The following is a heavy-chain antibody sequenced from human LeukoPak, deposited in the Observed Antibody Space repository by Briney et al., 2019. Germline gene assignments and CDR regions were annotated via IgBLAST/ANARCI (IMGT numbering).Heavy chain of an antibody. V-gene: IGHV1-2*02. CDR2: INPNSGGT. CDR1: GYTFTGYY. Sequence: ASVKVSCKASGYTFTGYYMHWVRQAPRQGLEWMGWINPNSGGTNYAQKFQGRVTMTRDTSISTAYMELSRLRSDDTAVYYCARVRSGGSCYSCWFDPWGQGTLVTVSS. D-gene: IGHD2-15*01. CDR3: ARVRSGGSCYSCWFDP. J-gene: IGHJ5*02.